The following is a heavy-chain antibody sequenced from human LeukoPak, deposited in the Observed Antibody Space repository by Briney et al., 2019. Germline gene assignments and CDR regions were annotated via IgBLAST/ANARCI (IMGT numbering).Heavy chain of an antibody. CDR3: ATPSYCSSTSRQSSYYFDY. Sequence: ASVKVSCKVSGYTLTELSMHWVRQAPGKGLEWMGGFDPEDGETIYAQKFQGRVTMTEDTSTDTAYMELSSLRSEDTAVYHCATPSYCSSTSRQSSYYFDYWGQGTLVTVSS. V-gene: IGHV1-24*01. CDR2: FDPEDGET. CDR1: GYTLTELS. J-gene: IGHJ4*02. D-gene: IGHD2-2*01.